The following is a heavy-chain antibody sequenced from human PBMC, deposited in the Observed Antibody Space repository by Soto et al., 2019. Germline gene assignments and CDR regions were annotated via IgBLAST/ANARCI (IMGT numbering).Heavy chain of an antibody. CDR1: GYTFTGYY. Sequence: ASMKVSCKASGYTFTGYYMHWVQQAPGQGLEWMGWINPNSGGTNYAQKFQGRATMTRDTSISTAYMELSRLRSDDTAVYYCARDCPYDFWSGYYTCYYYGMDVWGHGXTVTVYS. D-gene: IGHD3-3*01. J-gene: IGHJ6*02. V-gene: IGHV1-2*02. CDR3: ARDCPYDFWSGYYTCYYYGMDV. CDR2: INPNSGGT.